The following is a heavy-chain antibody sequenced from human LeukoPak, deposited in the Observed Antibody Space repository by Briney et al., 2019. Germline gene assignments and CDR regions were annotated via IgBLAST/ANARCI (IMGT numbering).Heavy chain of an antibody. CDR2: IYYSGST. Sequence: SETLSLTCTVSGGSISSYYWSWIRQPPGKGLEWIGYIYYSGSTNYNPSLKSRVTISVDTSKNQFSLKLSSATAADTAVYCCARESKDFWSGSKYGMDVWGQGTTVTVSS. V-gene: IGHV4-59*01. CDR1: GGSISSYY. D-gene: IGHD3-3*01. J-gene: IGHJ6*02. CDR3: ARESKDFWSGSKYGMDV.